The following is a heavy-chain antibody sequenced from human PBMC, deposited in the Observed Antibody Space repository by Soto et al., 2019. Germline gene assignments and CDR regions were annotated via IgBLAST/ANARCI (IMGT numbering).Heavy chain of an antibody. V-gene: IGHV1-18*04. CDR3: ARDRMITSGGVNVDYSYGMHX. Sequence: ASVKVSCNASGYTFTSYGISWVRQAPGQGLEWMGWISAYNGNTNYAQKLQGRVTMTTETSTSTAYMELRSLRSDDTAVYYCARDRMITSGGVNVDYSYGMHXWGQATTVTVS. J-gene: IGHJ6*02. D-gene: IGHD3-16*02. CDR2: ISAYNGNT. CDR1: GYTFTSYG.